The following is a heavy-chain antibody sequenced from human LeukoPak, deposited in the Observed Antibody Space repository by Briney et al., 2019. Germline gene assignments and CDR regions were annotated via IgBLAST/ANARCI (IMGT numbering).Heavy chain of an antibody. V-gene: IGHV3-53*01. CDR3: ATPGGLDSNYIFDY. D-gene: IGHD4-11*01. CDR1: GFTVSSNY. Sequence: GGSLRLSCTASGFTVSSNYMSWVRQAPGKGLEWVSVIYIDEKDGKTYYAASVKGRFTISRDKSKNTLYLQMNSLRAEDTAVYYCATPGGLDSNYIFDYWGQGTLVTVSS. CDR2: IYIDEKDGKT. J-gene: IGHJ4*02.